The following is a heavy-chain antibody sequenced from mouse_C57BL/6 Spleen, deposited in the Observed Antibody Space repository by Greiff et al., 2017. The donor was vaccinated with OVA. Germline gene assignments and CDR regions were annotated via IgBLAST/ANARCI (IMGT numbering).Heavy chain of an antibody. V-gene: IGHV5-17*01. J-gene: IGHJ1*03. CDR2: ISSGSSTI. CDR3: ARGDWYFDV. Sequence: VQLQQSGGGLVKPGGSLKLSCAASGFTFSDYGMHWVRQAPEKGLEWVAYISSGSSTIYYADTVKGRFTISRDNAKNTLFLQMTSLRSEDTAMYYCARGDWYFDVWGTGTTVTVSS. CDR1: GFTFSDYG.